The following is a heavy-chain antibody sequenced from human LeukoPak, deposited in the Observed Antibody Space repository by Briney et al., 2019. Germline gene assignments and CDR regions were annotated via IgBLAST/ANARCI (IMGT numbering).Heavy chain of an antibody. Sequence: SETLSLTCTVSGGSISSGDHYWSWIRQHPGKGLEWIGYIYYSGSTYYNPSLKSRVTISVDTSKNQLSLKLSSVTAADTAVYYCARRDFYGAVFDYWGQGTLVTVSS. CDR1: GGSISSGDHY. CDR3: ARRDFYGAVFDY. D-gene: IGHD4-17*01. CDR2: IYYSGST. J-gene: IGHJ4*02. V-gene: IGHV4-31*03.